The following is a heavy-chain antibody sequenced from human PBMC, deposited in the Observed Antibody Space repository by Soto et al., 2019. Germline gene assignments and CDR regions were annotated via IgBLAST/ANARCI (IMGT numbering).Heavy chain of an antibody. CDR2: ISSRSDI. Sequence: GGSLSLSSVGSGFTFSTYSIHWVRQAPGKGLEWVSSISSRSDIYYADSVKGRFTISRDNAKNSVSLQMNSLRAEDTAVYYCAREYTAWPLAYGLDVWGQGTTVTVSS. J-gene: IGHJ6*02. CDR3: AREYTAWPLAYGLDV. V-gene: IGHV3-21*01. CDR1: GFTFSTYS. D-gene: IGHD2-2*02.